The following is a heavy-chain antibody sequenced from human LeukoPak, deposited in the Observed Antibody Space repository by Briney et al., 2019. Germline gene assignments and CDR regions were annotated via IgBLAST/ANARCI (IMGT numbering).Heavy chain of an antibody. CDR3: ARAADPGYSSSWSKIDYYYYGMDV. V-gene: IGHV3-74*01. CDR2: INSDGSST. J-gene: IGHJ6*02. Sequence: GGSLRLSCAASGFTFSSYWMHWVRQAPGKGLVWVSRINSDGSSTSYADSVKGRFTTSRDNAKNTLYLQMNSLRAEDTAVYYCARAADPGYSSSWSKIDYYYYGMDVWGQGTTVTVSS. D-gene: IGHD6-13*01. CDR1: GFTFSSYW.